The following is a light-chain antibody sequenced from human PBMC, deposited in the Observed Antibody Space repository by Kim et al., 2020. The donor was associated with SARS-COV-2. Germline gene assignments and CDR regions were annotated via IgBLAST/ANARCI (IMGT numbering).Light chain of an antibody. CDR2: AAS. CDR3: QQSYTTPRT. J-gene: IGKJ1*01. V-gene: IGKV1-39*01. Sequence: DIQMTQSPSSLSASVGDRVTITCRASQSISTSLNWYQQEPGKAPKLLIYAASSLQSGVPSRFSASGSGTDFTLTISSLQPEDFATYYCQQSYTTPRTFGQETKVDIK. CDR1: QSISTS.